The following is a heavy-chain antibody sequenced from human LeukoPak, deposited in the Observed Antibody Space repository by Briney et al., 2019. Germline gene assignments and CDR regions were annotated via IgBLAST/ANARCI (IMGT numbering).Heavy chain of an antibody. V-gene: IGHV3-49*04. J-gene: IGHJ4*02. CDR1: GFTFGDYA. D-gene: IGHD3-10*01. Sequence: GRSLRLSCTASGFTFGDYAMGWVRQAPGKGLEWVGSIRSKAYGGTTEYAASVKGRFTISRDDSKSIAYLQMNSLKTEDTAVYYCTRDRGGAAGELFDYWGQGTLVTVSS. CDR3: TRDRGGAAGELFDY. CDR2: IRSKAYGGTT.